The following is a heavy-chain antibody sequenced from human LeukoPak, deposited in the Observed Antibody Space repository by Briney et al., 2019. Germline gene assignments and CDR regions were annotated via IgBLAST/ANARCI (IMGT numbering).Heavy chain of an antibody. Sequence: KPSETLSLTCSVSGYSISTSYYWGWIRQSPGKGLEWIGSYSRSGSTYYNPSLKSRFTISVDTSKNQFSLNLNSVTAADTAVYYCARDRGAYYDTSAYYPTYNWFDPWGQGTLVTVSS. CDR2: YSRSGST. J-gene: IGHJ5*02. V-gene: IGHV4-38-2*02. CDR3: ARDRGAYYDTSAYYPTYNWFDP. CDR1: GYSISTSYY. D-gene: IGHD3-22*01.